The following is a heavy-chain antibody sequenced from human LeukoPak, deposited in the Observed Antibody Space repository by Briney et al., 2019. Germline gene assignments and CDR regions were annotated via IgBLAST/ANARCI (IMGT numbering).Heavy chain of an antibody. J-gene: IGHJ4*02. D-gene: IGHD3-22*01. CDR1: GGSISSSSYY. V-gene: IGHV4-39*01. CDR2: IYYSGST. CDR3: ASDEVAWKYYDSSGSILDY. Sequence: TSSETLSLTCTASGGSISSSSYYWGWIRQPPGKGLEWIGSIYYSGSTYYNPSLKSRVTISVDTSKNQFSLKLSSVTAADTAVYYCASDEVAWKYYDSSGSILDYWGQGTLVTVSS.